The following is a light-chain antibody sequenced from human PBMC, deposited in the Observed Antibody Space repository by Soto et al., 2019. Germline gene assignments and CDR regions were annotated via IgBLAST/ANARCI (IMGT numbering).Light chain of an antibody. CDR2: GAA. Sequence: IQLAHSPCTLSLSPGERATLPCRASLSVGSSYLAWYQQKPGQAPGLLIYGAASRATGSPDRFSASGSGTDFTLTISRLEPEDFAVYYCQQYSSAPLTFGQGTKVDIK. V-gene: IGKV3-20*01. CDR3: QQYSSAPLT. CDR1: LSVGSSY. J-gene: IGKJ1*01.